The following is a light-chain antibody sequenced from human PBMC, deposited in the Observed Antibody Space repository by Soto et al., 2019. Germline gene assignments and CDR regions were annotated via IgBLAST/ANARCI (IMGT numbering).Light chain of an antibody. CDR2: GAS. CDR3: QQYGSSPL. Sequence: ELVMTQSPATLSESPGERATLSCRASQSISSTLAWYQQKPGQAPRLLIYGASSRATGIPDRFSGSGSGTDFTLTISRLEPEDFAVYYCQQYGSSPLFGQGTKVDIK. J-gene: IGKJ1*01. V-gene: IGKV3-20*01. CDR1: QSISST.